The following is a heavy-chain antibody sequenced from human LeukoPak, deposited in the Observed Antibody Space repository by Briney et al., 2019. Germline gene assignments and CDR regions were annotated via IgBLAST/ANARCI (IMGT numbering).Heavy chain of an antibody. CDR1: GGSIGSNSYY. V-gene: IGHV4-39*01. J-gene: IGHJ4*02. Sequence: PSETLSLTCTVSGGSIGSNSYYWGWVRQPPGKGLEWVGSIYYSGSTYYNSSLKSRVTISVDTSKNQFSLKLNSVTAADTAVYYCARGYFDWLLLWFDYWGQGTLVTVSS. CDR3: ARGYFDWLLLWFDY. CDR2: IYYSGST. D-gene: IGHD3-9*01.